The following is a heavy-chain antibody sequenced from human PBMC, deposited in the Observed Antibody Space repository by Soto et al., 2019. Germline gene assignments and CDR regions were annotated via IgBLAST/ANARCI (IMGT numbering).Heavy chain of an antibody. D-gene: IGHD3-3*01. CDR3: TTEPITIFGVVMSQGQEVDAFDI. CDR1: GFTFSNAW. Sequence: GGSLRLSCAASGFTFSNAWMSWVRQAPGKGLEWVGRIKSKTDGGTTDYAAPVKGRFTISRDDSKNTLYLQMNSLKTEDTAVYYCTTEPITIFGVVMSQGQEVDAFDIWGQGTMVTVSS. J-gene: IGHJ3*02. CDR2: IKSKTDGGTT. V-gene: IGHV3-15*01.